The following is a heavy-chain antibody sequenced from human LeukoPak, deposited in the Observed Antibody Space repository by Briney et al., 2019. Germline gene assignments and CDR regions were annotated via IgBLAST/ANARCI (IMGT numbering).Heavy chain of an antibody. CDR3: ARFFSRWDRPYYFDH. D-gene: IGHD3-16*01. J-gene: IGHJ4*02. V-gene: IGHV3-7*01. CDR2: IKEDGSEK. Sequence: GGSLRLSCTVSGFTFRKYWMSWVGQAPGKGLEWVANIKEDGSEKNYVDSVKGRCTISRDNSKNSVDLQMNSLRGEDTAVYYCARFFSRWDRPYYFDHWGQGTLVTVSS. CDR1: GFTFRKYW.